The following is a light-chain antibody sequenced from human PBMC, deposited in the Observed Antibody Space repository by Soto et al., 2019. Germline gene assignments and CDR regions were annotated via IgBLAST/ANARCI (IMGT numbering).Light chain of an antibody. CDR2: KAS. CDR1: QSISSW. CDR3: QQYNRMYT. V-gene: IGKV1-5*03. Sequence: DIQMTQSPSTLSASVGDRVTITCRVSQSISSWLAWYQQKPGKAPKLLIYKASSLESGVPSRFSGSGSVTEFTLTISSLQPDDFATYYCQQYNRMYTFGQGTKLEIK. J-gene: IGKJ2*01.